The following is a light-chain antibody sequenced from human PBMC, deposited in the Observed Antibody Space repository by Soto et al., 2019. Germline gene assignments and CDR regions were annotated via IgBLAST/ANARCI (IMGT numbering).Light chain of an antibody. CDR3: KSYAGSNTYV. V-gene: IGLV2-8*01. J-gene: IGLJ1*01. CDR1: KNDIGVYDF. CDR2: EVV. Sequence: QSALTQPPSASGSPGQSVTISCTGTKNDIGVYDFVSWYQHHPGKAPRLIIYEVVQRPSGVPDRFSGSKSGNTASLTVSGLQAADGADYFCKSYAGSNTYVFGSGTKLTVL.